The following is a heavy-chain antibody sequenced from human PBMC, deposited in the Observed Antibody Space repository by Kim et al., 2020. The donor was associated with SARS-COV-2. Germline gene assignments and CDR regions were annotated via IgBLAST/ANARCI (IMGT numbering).Heavy chain of an antibody. V-gene: IGHV3-21*01. CDR3: ARVPLFSRSGRNAAYWYFDL. Sequence: GGSLRLSCAASGFTFSSYSMNWVRQAPGKGLEWVSSISSSSSYIYYADSVKGRFTISRDNAKNSLYLQMNSLRAEDTAVYYCARVPLFSRSGRNAAYWYFDLWGRGTLVTVSS. J-gene: IGHJ2*01. D-gene: IGHD3-3*01. CDR1: GFTFSSYS. CDR2: ISSSSSYI.